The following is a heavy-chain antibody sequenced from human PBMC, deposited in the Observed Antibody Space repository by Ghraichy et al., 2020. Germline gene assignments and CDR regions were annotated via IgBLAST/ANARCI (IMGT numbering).Heavy chain of an antibody. J-gene: IGHJ4*02. V-gene: IGHV5-51*01. CDR2: IYPGDSDI. CDR1: RYSFTSFW. CDR3: ARHVGYTSGWYLDY. D-gene: IGHD6-19*01. Sequence: GESLNISCKGSRYSFTSFWIGWVRQMPGKGLEWMGIIYPGDSDIRYSPSFQGQVTISADKSISTAYLQWSSLKASDTAIYYCARHVGYTSGWYLDYWGQGTLVTASS.